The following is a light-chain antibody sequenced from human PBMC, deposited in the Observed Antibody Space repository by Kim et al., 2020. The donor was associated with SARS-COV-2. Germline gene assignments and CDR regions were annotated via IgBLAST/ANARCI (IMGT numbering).Light chain of an antibody. Sequence: SYELTQPLSVSVALGQTATLTCGGNNIGDKNVHWYQQKPGQAPLLVIYRDDNRPSGIPARFSGSNSGNTATLAISSAQAGDEADYYCQVWDSSTVLFGGGTQLTVL. CDR2: RDD. J-gene: IGLJ2*01. CDR1: NIGDKN. CDR3: QVWDSSTVL. V-gene: IGLV3-9*01.